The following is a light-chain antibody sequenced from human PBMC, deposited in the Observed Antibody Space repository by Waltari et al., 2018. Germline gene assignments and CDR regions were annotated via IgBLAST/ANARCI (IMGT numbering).Light chain of an antibody. V-gene: IGKV1-9*01. J-gene: IGKJ3*01. CDR3: QQFHTFT. CDR2: AAS. CDR1: QGITNY. Sequence: DIQLTQAPSFLSAPVGDRVSIACRASQGITNYLAWYQQKPGKAPKLLIYAASTLQSGVPARFSGSGSGTDFTLTISSLQPEDFATYYCQQFHTFTFGPGTKVDIK.